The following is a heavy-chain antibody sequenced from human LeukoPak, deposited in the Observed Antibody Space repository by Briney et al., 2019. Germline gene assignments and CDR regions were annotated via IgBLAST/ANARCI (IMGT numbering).Heavy chain of an antibody. CDR3: ARGSTIFGVVIIPTDAFDI. V-gene: IGHV1-69*13. J-gene: IGHJ3*02. CDR1: GGTFSSYA. Sequence: SVKVSCKASGGTFSSYAISWVRQAPGQGLEWMGGIIPIFGTANYAQKFQGRVTITADESTSTAYMELSSLRSEDTAVYYCARGSTIFGVVIIPTDAFDIWGQGTMVTVSS. CDR2: IIPIFGTA. D-gene: IGHD3-3*01.